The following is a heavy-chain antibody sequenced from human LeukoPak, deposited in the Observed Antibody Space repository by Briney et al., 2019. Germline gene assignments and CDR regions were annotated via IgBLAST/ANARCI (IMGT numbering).Heavy chain of an antibody. CDR1: GFTFSTYG. CDR2: ISGSGGST. J-gene: IGHJ4*02. V-gene: IGHV3-23*01. D-gene: IGHD4-17*01. CDR3: ARDGGGDYGDFDY. Sequence: GGSLRLSCAASGFTFSTYGMTWVRQAPGKGLEWVSSISGSGGSTYYADSVKGRVTVSRDNSKSTLFLQMNSLRDEDTAVYYCARDGGGDYGDFDYWGQGTLVTVSS.